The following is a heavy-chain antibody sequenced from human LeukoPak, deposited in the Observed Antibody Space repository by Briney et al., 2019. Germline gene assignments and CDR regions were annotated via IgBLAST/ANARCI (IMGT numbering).Heavy chain of an antibody. D-gene: IGHD6-13*01. CDR1: GFTFNSYA. V-gene: IGHV3-23*01. J-gene: IGHJ5*02. CDR2: ISGSDDRT. CDR3: AKRGLPAAGNNWFDP. Sequence: PGGSLRLSCAAAGFTFNSYAMSWVRQAPGKGLEWVSTISGSDDRTYYADSVKGRFTISRDDSKNTLYLQMNSLRTEDTAIYYCAKRGLPAAGNNWFDPWGQGAQVTVSS.